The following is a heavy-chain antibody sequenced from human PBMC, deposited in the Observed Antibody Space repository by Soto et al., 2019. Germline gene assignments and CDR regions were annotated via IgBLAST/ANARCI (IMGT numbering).Heavy chain of an antibody. V-gene: IGHV4-39*01. Sequence: SETLSLTCTVSGGSISSSSYYWGWIRQPPGKGLEWIGSIYYSGSTYYNPSLKSRVTISVDTSKNQFSLKLSSVTAADTAVYYCARTYYYDSSVDYWGQGTLVTVSS. D-gene: IGHD3-22*01. CDR3: ARTYYYDSSVDY. CDR2: IYYSGST. J-gene: IGHJ4*02. CDR1: GGSISSSSYY.